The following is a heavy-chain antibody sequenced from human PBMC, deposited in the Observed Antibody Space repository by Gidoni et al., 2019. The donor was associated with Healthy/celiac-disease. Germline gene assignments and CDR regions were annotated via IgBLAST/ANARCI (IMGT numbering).Heavy chain of an antibody. CDR1: GFTFSSYA. J-gene: IGHJ4*02. D-gene: IGHD6-19*01. CDR2: ISGSGGST. V-gene: IGHV3-23*01. CDR3: ANHLAVAASFDY. Sequence: EVQLLESGGGLVQPGGSLRLSCAASGFTFSSYAMSWVRQAPGQGLELVSAISGSGGSTYYADSVKGRFTISRDNSKNTLYLQMNSLRAEDTAVYYCANHLAVAASFDYWGQGTLVTVSS.